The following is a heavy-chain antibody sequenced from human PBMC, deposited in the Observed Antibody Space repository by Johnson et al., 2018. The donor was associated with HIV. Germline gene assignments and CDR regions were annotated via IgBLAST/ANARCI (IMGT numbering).Heavy chain of an antibody. CDR1: ESTFSTFV. D-gene: IGHD6-13*01. CDR2: ISGSGGGT. Sequence: VQLVESGGGLVQPGGSLRLSCAASESTFSTFVMSWVRQAPGKGLEWVSSISGSGGGTYYADSVKGRFTISRDNAKNSLYLQMNSLRAEDTAVYYCARIAAAAIDAFDIWGQGTMVTVSS. V-gene: IGHV3-23*04. J-gene: IGHJ3*02. CDR3: ARIAAAAIDAFDI.